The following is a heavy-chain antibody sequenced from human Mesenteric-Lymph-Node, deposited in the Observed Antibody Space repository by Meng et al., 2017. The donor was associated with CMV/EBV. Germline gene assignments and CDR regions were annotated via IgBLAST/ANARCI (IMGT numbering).Heavy chain of an antibody. D-gene: IGHD2-2*01. CDR3: ARITPGSSTSDYYYYGMDV. Sequence: LSLTCAASGFTFSSYAMSWVRQAPGKGLEWVSAISGSGGSTYYADSVKGRFTISRDNSKNTLYLQMNSLRAEDTAVYYCARITPGSSTSDYYYYGMDVWGQGTTVTVSS. CDR2: ISGSGGST. V-gene: IGHV3-23*01. CDR1: GFTFSSYA. J-gene: IGHJ6*02.